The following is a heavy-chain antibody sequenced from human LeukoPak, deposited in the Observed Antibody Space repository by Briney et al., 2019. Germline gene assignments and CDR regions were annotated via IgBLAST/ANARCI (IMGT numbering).Heavy chain of an antibody. Sequence: GGSLRLSCAASGFTFVGNAVTWVRQAPGKGLEWVSTISGSGDTFYADSERGRFTTSRDNTKNTLYLQMNSLRVEDTAVYYCAKPTFYYGSGRAFDIWGQGTMVTVSS. CDR1: GFTFVGNA. CDR3: AKPTFYYGSGRAFDI. CDR2: ISGSGDT. J-gene: IGHJ3*02. V-gene: IGHV3-23*01. D-gene: IGHD3-10*01.